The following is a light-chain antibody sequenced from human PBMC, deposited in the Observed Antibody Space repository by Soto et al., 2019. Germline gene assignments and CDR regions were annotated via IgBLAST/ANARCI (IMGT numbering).Light chain of an antibody. CDR1: QDIGSL. V-gene: IGKV3-11*01. J-gene: IGKJ4*01. Sequence: EIVLTQSPATVSLSPGERATLSCTASQDIGSLLAWYQQKPGQAPSLLIEDVSTRAPGTPARVSGSGSGTDFTLTISSLEAEDFAVYYCHQRSKWPLNFGGGTKVDIK. CDR2: DVS. CDR3: HQRSKWPLN.